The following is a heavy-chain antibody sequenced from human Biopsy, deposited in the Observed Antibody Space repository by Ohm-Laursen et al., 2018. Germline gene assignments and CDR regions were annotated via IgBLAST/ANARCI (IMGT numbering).Heavy chain of an antibody. V-gene: IGHV1-2*02. D-gene: IGHD2-15*01. CDR3: AKGQDLRGGAEYFQH. Sequence: ASVKVSCKASGYTFTGQYLHWVRQVPGQGLEWMGWINPHSGTTKSAQDFQGRVTITRDTSITTAYMELRRLRSDDTAVYYCAKGQDLRGGAEYFQHWGQGALVTVSS. CDR1: GYTFTGQY. CDR2: INPHSGTT. J-gene: IGHJ1*01.